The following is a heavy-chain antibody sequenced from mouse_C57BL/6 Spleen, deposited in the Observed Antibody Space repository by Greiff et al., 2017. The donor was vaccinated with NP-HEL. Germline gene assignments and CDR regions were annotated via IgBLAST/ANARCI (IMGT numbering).Heavy chain of an antibody. CDR2: ISSGSSTI. D-gene: IGHD2-2*01. CDR3: ARPGLRDCYFDV. J-gene: IGHJ1*03. V-gene: IGHV5-17*01. CDR1: GFTFSDYG. Sequence: EVNVVESGGGLVKPGGSLKLSCAASGFTFSDYGMHWVRQAPEKGLEWVAYISSGSSTIYYADTVKGRFTISRDNAKNTLFLQMTRLRSEDTAMYYCARPGLRDCYFDVWGTGTTVTVSS.